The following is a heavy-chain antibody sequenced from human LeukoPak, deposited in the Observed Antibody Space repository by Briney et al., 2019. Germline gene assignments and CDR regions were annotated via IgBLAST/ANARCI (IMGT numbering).Heavy chain of an antibody. CDR2: INSGGTTT. V-gene: IGHV3-21*06. CDR1: GFAFSTYT. CDR3: LRGDSRDF. J-gene: IGHJ4*02. D-gene: IGHD3-22*01. Sequence: GGSLGLSCAVCGFAFSTYTMNWARQAPGKGLEWVASINSGGTTTHYAFSVKGRFTISRDNAQNVLYLQMNGLRGDDAAVYYCLRGDSRDFWGQGTLVTVSS.